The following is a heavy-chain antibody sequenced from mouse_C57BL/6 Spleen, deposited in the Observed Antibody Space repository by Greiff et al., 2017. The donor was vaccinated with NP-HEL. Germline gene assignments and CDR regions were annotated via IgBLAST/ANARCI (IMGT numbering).Heavy chain of an antibody. CDR3: ARRGTGGYFDY. D-gene: IGHD3-3*01. CDR2: IYPGDGDT. Sequence: LVESGPELVKPGASVKISCKASGYAFSSSWMNWVKQRPGKGLEWIGRIYPGDGDTNYNGKFKGKATLTADKSSSTAYMQLSSLTSEDSAVYFCARRGTGGYFDYWGQGTTLTVSS. CDR1: GYAFSSSW. V-gene: IGHV1-82*01. J-gene: IGHJ2*01.